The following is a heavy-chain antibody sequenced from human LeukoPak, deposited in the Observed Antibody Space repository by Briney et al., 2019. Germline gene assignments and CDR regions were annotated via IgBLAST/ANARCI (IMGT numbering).Heavy chain of an antibody. CDR1: GGSFSGYY. J-gene: IGHJ6*02. D-gene: IGHD3-3*01. Sequence: SETLSLTCAVYGGSFSGYYWSWIRQPPGKGLEWIGEINHSGSTNYNPSRKSRVTISVDTSKNQFSLKLSSVTAADTAVYYCASRYYDLWSGYPLYYYYGMDVWGQGTTVTVSS. V-gene: IGHV4-34*01. CDR2: INHSGST. CDR3: ASRYYDLWSGYPLYYYYGMDV.